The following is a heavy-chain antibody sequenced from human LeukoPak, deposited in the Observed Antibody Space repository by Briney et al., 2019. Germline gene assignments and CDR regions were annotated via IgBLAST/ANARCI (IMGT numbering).Heavy chain of an antibody. CDR1: GFTFSSYG. J-gene: IGHJ4*02. D-gene: IGHD3-16*01. CDR2: IRYDGSNK. Sequence: GGSLRLSCAASGFTFSSYGMHWVRQAPGKGLEGVAFIRYDGSNKYYADSVKGRFTISRDNSKNTLYLQMNSLRAEDTAVYYCVSVRGPMYYFDYWGQGTLVTVSS. CDR3: VSVRGPMYYFDY. V-gene: IGHV3-30*02.